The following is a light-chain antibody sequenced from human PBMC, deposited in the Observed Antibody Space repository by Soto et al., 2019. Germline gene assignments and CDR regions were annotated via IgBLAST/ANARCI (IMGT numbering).Light chain of an antibody. CDR1: QNINTY. CDR2: DAA. Sequence: IQMTQSPYSLSAALGDRVTIPCRASQNINTYVNWYQQKPGKAPKLLIFDAASLQTGVPSRFSGSGSGPDFTLTISSLQPEDFATYYCQQYSDYTCTFGRGTKVDIK. CDR3: QQYSDYTCT. J-gene: IGKJ4*01. V-gene: IGKV1-39*01.